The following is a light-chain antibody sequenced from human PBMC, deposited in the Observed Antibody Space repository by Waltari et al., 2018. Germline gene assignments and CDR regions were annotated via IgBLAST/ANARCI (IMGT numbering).Light chain of an antibody. Sequence: DVVMTQSPLSLAVTLGQPASISCRSSQSLVHSTGNTHLKWYLQRPGQSPRRLIYNGFNRDSGVPDRFSGSGSGTDFTLMISRVEAEDVGVYYCMQSTHWPLTFGGGTKVEIK. CDR2: NGF. J-gene: IGKJ4*01. CDR1: QSLVHSTGNTH. V-gene: IGKV2-30*02. CDR3: MQSTHWPLT.